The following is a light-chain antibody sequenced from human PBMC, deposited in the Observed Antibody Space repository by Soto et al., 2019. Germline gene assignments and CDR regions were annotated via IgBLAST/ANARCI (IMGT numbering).Light chain of an antibody. CDR2: GAS. J-gene: IGKJ1*01. CDR3: QQYGSSQT. Sequence: EIVLTQSPVTLSLSPGERAILSCRASQSVSSSYLAWYRQKPGQAPSLLIYGASSRATGIPDRFSGSGSGTDFTLTISRLEPEDFAVYYCQQYGSSQTFGQGTKVDI. V-gene: IGKV3-20*01. CDR1: QSVSSSY.